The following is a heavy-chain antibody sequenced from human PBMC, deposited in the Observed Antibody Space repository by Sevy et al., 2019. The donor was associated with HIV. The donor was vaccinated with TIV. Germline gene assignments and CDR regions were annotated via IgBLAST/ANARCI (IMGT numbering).Heavy chain of an antibody. CDR2: IKQDGSDK. Sequence: GGSLRLSCAASGFTFSNYWMSWVRQAPGKGLEWVANIKQDGSDKYYVDSVKGRFTISRDNAKNTLYLQMNSLRAEDTAVYYCGGDSGGYCSSISCPFDYWGQGTLVTVSS. CDR3: GGDSGGYCSSISCPFDY. J-gene: IGHJ4*02. CDR1: GFTFSNYW. D-gene: IGHD2-2*01. V-gene: IGHV3-7*01.